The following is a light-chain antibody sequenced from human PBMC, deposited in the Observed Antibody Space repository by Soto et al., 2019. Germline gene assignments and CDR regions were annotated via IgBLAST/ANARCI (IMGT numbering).Light chain of an antibody. V-gene: IGLV2-8*01. J-gene: IGLJ2*01. CDR3: SSYAGTFVV. CDR1: SSDVGEENY. CDR2: EVS. Sequence: QSALTQPPSASGSPGQSVTITCSGTSSDVGEENYVSWYQQHPGKVPKLILYEVSKRPSGVPDRFSGSRSGNTASLTVSGLQAEDEADYYCSSYAGTFVVFGGGTKVTVL.